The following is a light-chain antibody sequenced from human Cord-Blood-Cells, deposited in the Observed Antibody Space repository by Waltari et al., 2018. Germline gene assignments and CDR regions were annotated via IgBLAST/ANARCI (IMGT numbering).Light chain of an antibody. V-gene: IGLV2-23*01. CDR3: CSYAGSSTFYV. Sequence: QSALTQPASVSGSPGQSIPISCTGTSSDVGSYNLVSWYQQHPGKAPKLMIYEGSKRPSGVSKRFAGSKSGNTASLTISGLQAEDEADYYCCSYAGSSTFYVFGTGTKVTVL. CDR2: EGS. CDR1: SSDVGSYNL. J-gene: IGLJ1*01.